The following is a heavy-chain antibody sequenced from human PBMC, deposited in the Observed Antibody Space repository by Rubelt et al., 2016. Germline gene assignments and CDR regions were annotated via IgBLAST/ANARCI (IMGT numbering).Heavy chain of an antibody. D-gene: IGHD1-26*01. J-gene: IGHJ4*02. Sequence: GGVVQPGRSLRLTCAASGFTFSSYGMHWVRQAPGKGLERVAVIWYDGSNKYYADSVKGRFTISRDNSKHTLYLQMNSLRAEGTAVYYCARGGMGGSTGYFDYWGQGTLVTVSS. CDR2: IWYDGSNK. V-gene: IGHV3-33*01. CDR1: GFTFSSYG. CDR3: ARGGMGGSTGYFDY.